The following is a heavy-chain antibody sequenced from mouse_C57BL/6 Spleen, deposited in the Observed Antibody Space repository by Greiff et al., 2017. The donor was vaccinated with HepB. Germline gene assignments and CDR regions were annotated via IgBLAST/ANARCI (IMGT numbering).Heavy chain of an antibody. J-gene: IGHJ1*03. D-gene: IGHD1-1*01. Sequence: QVQLKESGPGLVAPSQSLSITCTVSGFSLTSYAISWVRQPPGKGLEWLGVIWTGGGTNYKSALKSRLSISKDNSKSQVFLKMNSLQTDDTARYYWARKRYYYGSSYGWYFDVWGTGTTVTVSS. V-gene: IGHV2-9-1*01. CDR1: GFSLTSYA. CDR3: ARKRYYYGSSYGWYFDV. CDR2: IWTGGGT.